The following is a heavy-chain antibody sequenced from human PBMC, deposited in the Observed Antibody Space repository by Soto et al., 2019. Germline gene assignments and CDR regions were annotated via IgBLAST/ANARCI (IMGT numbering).Heavy chain of an antibody. Sequence: EVQLVESGGGLIQPGGSLRLSCAASGFTFSSNAMNWVRQAPGKGLEWVSLIYSGGSTYYADSVKRRFTISRDNSKNTLYLQMSSLRAEDTAVYYCATRPLLPGAPWGQGTMVTVSS. CDR3: ATRPLLPGAP. D-gene: IGHD3-22*01. J-gene: IGHJ3*01. V-gene: IGHV3-53*01. CDR1: GFTFSSNA. CDR2: IYSGGST.